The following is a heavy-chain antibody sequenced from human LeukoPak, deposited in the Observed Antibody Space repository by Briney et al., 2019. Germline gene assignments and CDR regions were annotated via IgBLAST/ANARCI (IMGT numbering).Heavy chain of an antibody. CDR2: LDYSGST. D-gene: IGHD6-6*01. J-gene: IGHJ3*02. V-gene: IGHV4-39*01. CDR3: ASLPKYGNSLKAFDI. CDR1: GGSISSSGYH. Sequence: SETLSLTCTVSGGSISSSGYHWGWIRQPPGKGLEWIGSLDYSGSTYYNPSLKSRVTISVDTSKNQFSLKLNSVTAADTAVYYCASLPKYGNSLKAFDIWGQGTMVTVSS.